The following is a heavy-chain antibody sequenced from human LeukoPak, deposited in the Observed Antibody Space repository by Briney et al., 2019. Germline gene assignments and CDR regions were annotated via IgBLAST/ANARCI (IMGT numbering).Heavy chain of an antibody. J-gene: IGHJ4*02. CDR3: ARGALTNYDFWSGYSHYFDY. D-gene: IGHD3-3*01. V-gene: IGHV1-69*06. Sequence: SVKVSCKASGYTFTSYDISWVRQAPGQGLEWMGGIIPIFGTANYAQKFQGRVTITADKSTSTAYMELSSLRSEDTAVYYCARGALTNYDFWSGYSHYFDYWGQGTLVTVSS. CDR2: IIPIFGTA. CDR1: GYTFTSYD.